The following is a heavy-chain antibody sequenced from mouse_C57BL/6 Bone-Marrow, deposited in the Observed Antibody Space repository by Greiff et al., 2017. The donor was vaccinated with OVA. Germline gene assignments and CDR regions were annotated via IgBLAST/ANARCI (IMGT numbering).Heavy chain of an antibody. CDR2: IDPSDSYT. D-gene: IGHD3-2*02. V-gene: IGHV1-50*01. J-gene: IGHJ2*01. CDR3: AIDSSGSAYYCSY. CDR1: GYTFTSYW. Sequence: QVQLQQPGAELVKPGASVKLSCKASGYTFTSYWMQWVKQRPGQGLEWIGEIDPSDSYTNSNQKFKGKATLTVDTSSSTAYMQLSSLTSEDSAVYYCAIDSSGSAYYCSYWGQGTAITVSA.